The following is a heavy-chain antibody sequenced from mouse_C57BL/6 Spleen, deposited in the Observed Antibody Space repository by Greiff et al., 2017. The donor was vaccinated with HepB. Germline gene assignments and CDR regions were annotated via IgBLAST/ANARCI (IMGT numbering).Heavy chain of an antibody. D-gene: IGHD1-1*01. V-gene: IGHV2-4*01. CDR2: IWSGGST. CDR3: AKNHYGSSYDAMDY. CDR1: GFSLTSYG. J-gene: IGHJ4*01. Sequence: QVQLQQSGPGLVQPSQSLSITCTVSGFSLTSYGVHWVRQPPGKGLEWLGVIWSGGSTDYNAAFISRLSMSKDNSKSQVFFKMNSLQADDTAIYYCAKNHYGSSYDAMDYWGQGTSVTVSS.